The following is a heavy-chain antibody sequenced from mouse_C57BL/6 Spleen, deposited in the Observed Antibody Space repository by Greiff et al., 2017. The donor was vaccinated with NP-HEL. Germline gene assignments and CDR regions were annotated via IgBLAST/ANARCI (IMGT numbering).Heavy chain of an antibody. J-gene: IGHJ2*01. D-gene: IGHD1-1*01. Sequence: QVQLQQPGAELVKPGASVKLSCKASGYTFTSYWMHWVKQRPGQGLEWIGMIHPNSGSTNYNEKFKSKATLTVDKSSSTAYMQLSSLTSEDSAVYYCAARGSSYYFDYWGQGTTLTVSS. CDR1: GYTFTSYW. CDR3: AARGSSYYFDY. CDR2: IHPNSGST. V-gene: IGHV1-64*01.